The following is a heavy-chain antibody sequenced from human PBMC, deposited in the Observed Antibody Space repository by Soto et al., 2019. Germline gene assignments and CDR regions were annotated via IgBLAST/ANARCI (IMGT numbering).Heavy chain of an antibody. CDR3: ARVQHTEAAAGFYNYYYYLDV. CDR2: ISSSGSTI. D-gene: IGHD6-13*01. J-gene: IGHJ6*03. CDR1: GFTFSDYY. Sequence: GGSLGLSCAASGFTFSDYYMSWIRQAPGKGLEWVSYISSSGSTIYYADSVKGRFTISRDNAKNSLYLQLNSLTAEDTAVYYCARVQHTEAAAGFYNYYYYLDVWGNGTTVTVSS. V-gene: IGHV3-11*01.